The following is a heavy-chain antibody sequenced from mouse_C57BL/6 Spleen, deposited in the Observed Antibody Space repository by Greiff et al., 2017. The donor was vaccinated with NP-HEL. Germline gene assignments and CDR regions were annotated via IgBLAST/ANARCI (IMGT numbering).Heavy chain of an antibody. CDR3: ARWGTAQAT. V-gene: IGHV1-82*01. D-gene: IGHD3-2*02. Sequence: QVQLKESGPELVKPGASVKISCKASGYAFSSSWMNWVKQRPGKGLEWIGRIYPGDGDTNYNGKFKGKATLTADKSSSTAYMQLSSLTSEDSAVYFCARWGTAQATWGQGTTLTVSS. J-gene: IGHJ2*01. CDR2: IYPGDGDT. CDR1: GYAFSSSW.